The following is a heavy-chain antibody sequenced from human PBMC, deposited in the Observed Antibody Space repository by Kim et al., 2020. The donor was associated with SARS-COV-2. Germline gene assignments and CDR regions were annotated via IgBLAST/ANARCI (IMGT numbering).Heavy chain of an antibody. V-gene: IGHV4-34*01. CDR3: ARGRSSWYGSYYYGMDV. J-gene: IGHJ6*02. Sequence: LKSRVTISVDACKNQLSLKLSSVTAADTAVYYCARGRSSWYGSYYYGMDVWGQGTTVTVSS. D-gene: IGHD6-13*01.